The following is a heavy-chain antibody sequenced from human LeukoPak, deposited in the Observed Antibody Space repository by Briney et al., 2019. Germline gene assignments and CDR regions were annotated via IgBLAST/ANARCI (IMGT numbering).Heavy chain of an antibody. V-gene: IGHV1-46*01. Sequence: ASVKVSCKASGYTFTSYYMHWVRQAPGQGLERMGMINPSGGSTSYAQKFQGRVTMTRDTSTSTVYMELSSLRSEDTAVYYCARDLGWNDDGYGWFDPWGQGTLVTVSS. D-gene: IGHD1-1*01. CDR3: ARDLGWNDDGYGWFDP. CDR1: GYTFTSYY. CDR2: INPSGGST. J-gene: IGHJ5*02.